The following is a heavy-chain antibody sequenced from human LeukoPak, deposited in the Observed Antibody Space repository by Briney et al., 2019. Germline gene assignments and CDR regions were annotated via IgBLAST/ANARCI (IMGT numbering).Heavy chain of an antibody. CDR3: AKAPQNYGPGGKDY. V-gene: IGHV3-23*01. J-gene: IGHJ4*02. Sequence: GGSLRLSCAASGFTFSSYGMSWVRQAPGKGLEWVSAISGSGGSTYYADSVKGRFTISRDNSKNTLYLQMNSLRAEDTAVYYCAKAPQNYGPGGKDYWGQGTLVTVSS. D-gene: IGHD4-23*01. CDR1: GFTFSSYG. CDR2: ISGSGGST.